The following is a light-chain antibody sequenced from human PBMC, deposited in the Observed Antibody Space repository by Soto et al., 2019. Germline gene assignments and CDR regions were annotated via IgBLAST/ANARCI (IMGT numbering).Light chain of an antibody. CDR2: ANS. V-gene: IGLV1-40*01. CDR3: QSYDSSLSGFYV. CDR1: SSNIGAGYD. Sequence: SVLTQPPSMSGAPGQRVTISCPGSSSNIGAGYDVHWYQQLPGRAPKLLIYANSNRPSGVPDRFSGSRSGTSASLAITGLQAEDEADYSCQSYDSSLSGFYVFGTGTKVTVL. J-gene: IGLJ1*01.